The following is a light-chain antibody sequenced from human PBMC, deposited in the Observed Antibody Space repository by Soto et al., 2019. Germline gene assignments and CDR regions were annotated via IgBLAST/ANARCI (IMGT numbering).Light chain of an antibody. CDR2: EAS. Sequence: EIVMTQSPGTLSVSPGERATLSCRASQSVRSNLAWYQQKPGQAPRLLIYEASTRASGIPARFSGSGSGTDFTLSISSLQSEDVVVYDCQHDNNWPPCTFGPGTKVDSK. V-gene: IGKV3-15*01. CDR3: QHDNNWPPCT. CDR1: QSVRSN. J-gene: IGKJ3*01.